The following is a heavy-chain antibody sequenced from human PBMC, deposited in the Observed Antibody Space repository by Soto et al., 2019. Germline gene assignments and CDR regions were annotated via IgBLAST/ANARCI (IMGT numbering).Heavy chain of an antibody. CDR1: AFSLGTGGVG. CDR3: IQSRCGGDCLQSYASYYCYGMDV. CDR2: IYWYDDK. Sequence: QITLKESGPTLVKPTQTLTLTCTFSAFSLGTGGVGVGWNRQPPGKALEWLALIYWYDDKRYSPALRSRLTITNDTSKNQVVLTMTNIDPVDTATYYCIQSRCGGDCLQSYASYYCYGMDVWGQGTTVTVSS. V-gene: IGHV2-5*01. D-gene: IGHD2-21*02. J-gene: IGHJ6*02.